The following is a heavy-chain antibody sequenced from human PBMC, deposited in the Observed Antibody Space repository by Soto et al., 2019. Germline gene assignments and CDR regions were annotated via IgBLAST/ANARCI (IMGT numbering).Heavy chain of an antibody. Sequence: GGSLRLSCAASGFTFSSYSMNWVRQAPGKGLEWVSYISSSSSTIYYADSVKGRFTISRDNAKNSLYLQMNSLRAEDTAVYYCARSSRRRRYDFWGGSQSYMDVWGKGTTVTVSS. J-gene: IGHJ6*03. CDR3: ARSSRRRRYDFWGGSQSYMDV. CDR1: GFTFSSYS. D-gene: IGHD3-3*01. CDR2: ISSSSSTI. V-gene: IGHV3-48*01.